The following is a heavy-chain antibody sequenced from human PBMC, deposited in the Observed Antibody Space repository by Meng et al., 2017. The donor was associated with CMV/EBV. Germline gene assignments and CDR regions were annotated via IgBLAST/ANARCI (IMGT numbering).Heavy chain of an antibody. CDR2: IYHSGST. CDR3: ARYVADYSYNWFDP. Sequence: SETLSLTCTVSGYSISSGYYWGWIRQPPGKGLEWIGSIYHSGSTYYNPSLKSRVTISVDTSKNQFSLKLSSVTAADTAVYYCARYVADYSYNWFDPWGQGTLFTVSS. V-gene: IGHV4-38-2*02. D-gene: IGHD4-11*01. CDR1: GYSISSGYY. J-gene: IGHJ5*02.